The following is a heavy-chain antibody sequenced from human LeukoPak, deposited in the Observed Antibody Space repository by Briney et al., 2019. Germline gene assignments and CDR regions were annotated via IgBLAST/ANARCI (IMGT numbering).Heavy chain of an antibody. CDR3: ARDSPGYGGYSY. CDR2: IKEDGSAK. J-gene: IGHJ4*02. CDR1: GVMFPSYW. V-gene: IGHV3-7*04. D-gene: IGHD5-12*01. Sequence: GGSLRLSCAASGVMFPSYWMTWVRQAPGKGLEWVANIKEDGSAKYYVDSMKGRFTISRDNAKNSLYLQINSLRAEDTAVYYCARDSPGYGGYSYWGQGTLVTVSS.